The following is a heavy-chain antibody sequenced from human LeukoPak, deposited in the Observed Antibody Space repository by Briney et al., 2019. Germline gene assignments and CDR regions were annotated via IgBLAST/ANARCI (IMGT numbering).Heavy chain of an antibody. CDR1: GGSISSYY. V-gene: IGHV4-59*01. CDR2: IYYSGST. Sequence: SETLSLTCTVSGGSISSYYWSWIRQPPGKGLECIGYIYYSGSTNYNPSLKSRVTISVDTSKNQFSLKLSSVIAADTAVYYCARARRNWFDPWGQGTLVTVSS. CDR3: ARARRNWFDP. J-gene: IGHJ5*02.